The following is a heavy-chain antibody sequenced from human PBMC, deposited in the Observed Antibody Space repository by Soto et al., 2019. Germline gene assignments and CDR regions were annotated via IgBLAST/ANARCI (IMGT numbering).Heavy chain of an antibody. V-gene: IGHV4-30-4*01. J-gene: IGHJ5*02. D-gene: IGHD2-15*01. CDR2: IYYSGST. Sequence: SETLSLTCTVSGGSISSGDYYWSWIRQPPGKGLEWIGYIYYSGSTYYNPSLKSRVTISVDTSKNQFSLKLSSVTAADTAVYYCAIEVGTEEWFDPWGQGTLVTVSS. CDR1: GGSISSGDYY. CDR3: AIEVGTEEWFDP.